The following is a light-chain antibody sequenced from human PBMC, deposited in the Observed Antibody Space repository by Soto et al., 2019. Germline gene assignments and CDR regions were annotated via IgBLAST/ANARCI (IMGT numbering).Light chain of an antibody. CDR2: WES. Sequence: DIVMTQSPDSLAVSLGERAVINCKTSQSLLYSSKNKNYLTWYQHKPGPPPKLLIYWESTRESGVPDRFRGSGSGTDVTLTISSLQAEDVAVYYCQQYYTTTLLTFGRGTKVEIK. J-gene: IGKJ4*01. V-gene: IGKV4-1*01. CDR3: QQYYTTTLLT. CDR1: QSLLYSSKNKNY.